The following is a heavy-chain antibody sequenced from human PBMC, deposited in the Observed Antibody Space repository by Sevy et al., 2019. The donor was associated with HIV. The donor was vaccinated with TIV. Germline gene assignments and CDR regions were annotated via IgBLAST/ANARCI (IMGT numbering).Heavy chain of an antibody. J-gene: IGHJ3*02. D-gene: IGHD1-26*01. CDR1: GFTFSDHY. CDR2: TRNKANSYTT. V-gene: IGHV3-72*01. CDR3: ARGPGYSGSYSAFDI. Sequence: GGSLRLSCAASGFTFSDHYMDWVRQAPGKGLECVGRTRNKANSYTTEYAASVKGRFTISRDDSKNSLYLQMNSLKTEDTAVYYCARGPGYSGSYSAFDIWGQGTMVTVSS.